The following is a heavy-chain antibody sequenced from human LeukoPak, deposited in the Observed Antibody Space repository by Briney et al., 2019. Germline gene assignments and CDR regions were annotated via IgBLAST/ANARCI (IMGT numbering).Heavy chain of an antibody. J-gene: IGHJ4*02. CDR1: GYSFTSYW. D-gene: IGHD3-22*01. V-gene: IGHV5-10-1*01. Sequence: RSGEFLKISCKGSGYSFTSYWISWVRQMPGKGLEWMGRIDPSDSYTNYSPSFQGHVTISADKSISTAYLQWSSLKASDTAMYYCARRIAYYDSSGYSYWGQGTLVTVSS. CDR2: IDPSDSYT. CDR3: ARRIAYYDSSGYSY.